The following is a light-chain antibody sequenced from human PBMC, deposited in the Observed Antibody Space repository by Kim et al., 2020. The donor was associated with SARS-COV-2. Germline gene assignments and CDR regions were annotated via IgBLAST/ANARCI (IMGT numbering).Light chain of an antibody. CDR3: QQRSNGPIT. CDR1: RSVSSY. V-gene: IGKV3-11*01. Sequence: WSPGERATLSCRASRSVSSYLAWYQQKPGQAPRLLIYDASNRATGIPARFSGSGSGTDFTLTISSLEPEDFAVYYCQQRSNGPITFGQGTRLEIK. J-gene: IGKJ5*01. CDR2: DAS.